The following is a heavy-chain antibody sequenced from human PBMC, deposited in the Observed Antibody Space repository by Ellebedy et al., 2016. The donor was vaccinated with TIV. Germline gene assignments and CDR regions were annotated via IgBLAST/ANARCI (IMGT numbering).Heavy chain of an antibody. CDR1: GFSFSSFS. D-gene: IGHD3-10*01. J-gene: IGHJ6*02. CDR2: ISSSSSYI. V-gene: IGHV3-21*01. Sequence: GESLKISCAASGFSFSSFSMNWVRQAPGKGLEWVSSISSSSSYIYYADSVKGRFTISRDNAKNSLYLQMNSLRAEDTAVYYCASPSGSDHYYGMDVWGQGTTVTVSS. CDR3: ASPSGSDHYYGMDV.